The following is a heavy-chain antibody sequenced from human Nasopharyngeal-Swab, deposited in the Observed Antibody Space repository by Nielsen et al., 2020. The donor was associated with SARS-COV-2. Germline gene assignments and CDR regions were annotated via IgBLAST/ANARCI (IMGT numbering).Heavy chain of an antibody. J-gene: IGHJ4*02. CDR2: FDPEDGET. CDR1: GYTLTELS. D-gene: IGHD2-2*02. CDR3: ATGPAVVVPAAIDY. V-gene: IGHV1-24*01. Sequence: ASVKVSCKVSGYTLTELSMHWVRQAPGKGLEWMGGFDPEDGETIYAQKFQGRVTMTEDTSTDTAYMELSSLGSEDTAVYYCATGPAVVVPAAIDYWGQGTLVTVSS.